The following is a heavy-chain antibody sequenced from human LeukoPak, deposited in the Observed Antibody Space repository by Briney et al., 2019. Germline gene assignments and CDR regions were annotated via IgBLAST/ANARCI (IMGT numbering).Heavy chain of an antibody. CDR1: GYSISSGYY. CDR3: ARQGTTVVEKLFDC. CDR2: IYHSGST. V-gene: IGHV4-38-2*01. Sequence: PSETLSLTCAVSGYSISSGYYWGWIRQPPGKGLEWIGSIYHSGSTYYNPSLKSRVTISVDTSKNQFSLKLSSVTAADTAVYYCARQGTTVVEKLFDCWGQGTLVTVSS. D-gene: IGHD4-23*01. J-gene: IGHJ4*02.